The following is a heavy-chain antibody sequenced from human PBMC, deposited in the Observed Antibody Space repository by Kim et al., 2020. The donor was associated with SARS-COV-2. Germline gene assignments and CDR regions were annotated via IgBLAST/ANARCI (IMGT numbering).Heavy chain of an antibody. J-gene: IGHJ4*02. Sequence: GGSLRLSCAASGFTFSSYGMHWVRQAPGKGLEWVAVISYDGSNKYYADSVKGRFTISRDNSKNTLYLQMNSLRAEDTAVYYCAKDVDTAHFFDYWGQGTLVTVSS. CDR2: ISYDGSNK. CDR3: AKDVDTAHFFDY. D-gene: IGHD5-18*01. CDR1: GFTFSSYG. V-gene: IGHV3-30*18.